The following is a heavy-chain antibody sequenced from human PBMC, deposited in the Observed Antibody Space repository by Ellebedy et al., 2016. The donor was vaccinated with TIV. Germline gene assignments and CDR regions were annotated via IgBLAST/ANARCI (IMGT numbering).Heavy chain of an antibody. CDR3: ARALEGMDYYDSSGYFFDY. Sequence: ASVKVSCXASGYTFTSYYMHRVRQAPGQGLEWMGIINPSDGSTTYAQKFQGRVTMTRDTSTSTVYMELSSLRSEDTAVYYCARALEGMDYYDSSGYFFDYWGQGTLVTVSS. CDR2: INPSDGST. CDR1: GYTFTSYY. J-gene: IGHJ4*02. V-gene: IGHV1-46*01. D-gene: IGHD3-22*01.